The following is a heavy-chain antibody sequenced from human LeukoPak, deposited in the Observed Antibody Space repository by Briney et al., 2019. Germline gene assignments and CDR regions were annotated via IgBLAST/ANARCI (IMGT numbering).Heavy chain of an antibody. V-gene: IGHV3-33*01. CDR2: IWYDGSNK. J-gene: IGHJ4*02. CDR1: GFTFSSYG. Sequence: PGRSLRLSCAASGFTFSSYGMHWVRQAPGKGLEWVAVIWYDGSNKYYADSVKGRFTISRDNSKNTLYLQMNSLSPDDTAVYYCARGLNDFWSGSQFVSWGQGTLVTVSS. D-gene: IGHD3-3*01. CDR3: ARGLNDFWSGSQFVS.